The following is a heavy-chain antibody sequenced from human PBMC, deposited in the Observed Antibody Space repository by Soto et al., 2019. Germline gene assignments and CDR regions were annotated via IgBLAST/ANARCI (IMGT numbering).Heavy chain of an antibody. CDR3: ARSYYDSSYYFDY. CDR1: GGTFSSYA. J-gene: IGHJ4*02. D-gene: IGHD3-22*01. CDR2: IIPIFGTA. V-gene: IGHV1-69*13. Sequence: GASVKVSCTASGGTFSSYAISWVRQAPGQGLEWMGGIIPIFGTANYAQKFQGRVTITADESTSTAYMELSSLRSEDTAVYYCARSYYDSSYYFDYWGQGTLVTVSS.